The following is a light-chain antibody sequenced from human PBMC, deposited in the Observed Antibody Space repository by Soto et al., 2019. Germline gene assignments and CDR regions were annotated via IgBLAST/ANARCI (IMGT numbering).Light chain of an antibody. J-gene: IGKJ1*01. CDR2: GTS. Sequence: MVLTQSPGPLSLSPGERATLSCRASRNINGNYLGWYQLKRGQAPRLLIYGTSTRATGIPDRFSGSGSGTDFTLTISRLEPEDFAVYYCQQYGSSPWPFGQGTKVDIK. CDR1: RNINGNY. V-gene: IGKV3-20*01. CDR3: QQYGSSPWP.